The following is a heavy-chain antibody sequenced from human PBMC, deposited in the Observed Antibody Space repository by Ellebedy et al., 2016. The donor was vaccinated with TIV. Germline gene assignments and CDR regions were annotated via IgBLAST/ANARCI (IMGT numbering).Heavy chain of an antibody. CDR3: TRDRSNQWVDFGGY. V-gene: IGHV1-18*01. D-gene: IGHD3-3*01. CDR1: GYTFTRYG. J-gene: IGHJ4*02. CDR2: ISADNGNT. Sequence: AASVKVSCKASGYTFTRYGITWVRQAPGQGLEWVGWISADNGNTNYAQNLQGRVTIITDTSTSTAYMELRSLRSDDTAVYYCTRDRSNQWVDFGGYWGQGTLVTVSS.